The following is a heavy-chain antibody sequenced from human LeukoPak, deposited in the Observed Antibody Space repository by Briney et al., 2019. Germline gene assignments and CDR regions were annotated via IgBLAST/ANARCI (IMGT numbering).Heavy chain of an antibody. Sequence: GASVKVSCKASGGTFSSYAISWVRQAPGQGLEWMGGIIPIFGTANYAQKFQGRVTITADESTSTAYMVLSSLRSEDTAVYYCARRHYDFWSGYYRSFWFDPWGQGTLVTVSS. V-gene: IGHV1-69*01. J-gene: IGHJ5*02. CDR3: ARRHYDFWSGYYRSFWFDP. CDR2: IIPIFGTA. D-gene: IGHD3-3*01. CDR1: GGTFSSYA.